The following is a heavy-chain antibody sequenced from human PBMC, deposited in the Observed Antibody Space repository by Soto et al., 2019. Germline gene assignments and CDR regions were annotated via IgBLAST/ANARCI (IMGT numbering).Heavy chain of an antibody. CDR3: AKWAGDSYYYYGMDV. Sequence: GGSLRLSCAASGFTFSSYGMHWVRQAPGKGLEWVAVISYDGSNKYYADSVKGRFTISRDNSKNTLYLQMNSLRAEDTAVYYCAKWAGDSYYYYGMDVWGHGTTVTVSS. J-gene: IGHJ6*02. D-gene: IGHD1-26*01. CDR1: GFTFSSYG. CDR2: ISYDGSNK. V-gene: IGHV3-30*18.